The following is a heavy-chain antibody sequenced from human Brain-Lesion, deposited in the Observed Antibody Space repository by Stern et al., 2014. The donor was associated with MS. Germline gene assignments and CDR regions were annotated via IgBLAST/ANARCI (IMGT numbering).Heavy chain of an antibody. Sequence: VQLVESGGGVVQPGRPLRLSCAASGFTFSSFVMHWVRQAPGKGLEGVAVISYDGSNKYYADSVKGRFTISRDNSKNTLYMQMNSLRAEDTAVYYCAKDRQWLTYFFDYWGQGSLVTVSS. D-gene: IGHD3-22*01. J-gene: IGHJ4*02. CDR1: GFTFSSFV. CDR2: ISYDGSNK. V-gene: IGHV3-30*18. CDR3: AKDRQWLTYFFDY.